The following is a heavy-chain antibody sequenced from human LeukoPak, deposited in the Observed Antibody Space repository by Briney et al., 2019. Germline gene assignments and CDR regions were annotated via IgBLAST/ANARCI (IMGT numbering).Heavy chain of an antibody. CDR3: AKEYCTYDICYTGFDY. CDR1: GDSVSSNSAA. D-gene: IGHD2-8*01. CDR2: TYYRPKWYN. V-gene: IGHV6-1*01. J-gene: IGHJ4*02. Sequence: SQTLSLTCAISGDSVSSNSAAWNWIRQSPSRGLEWLGRTYYRPKWYNDYAVSVKSRITINPDTSKNQFSLQLNSVTPEDTAVYYCAKEYCTYDICYTGFDYWGQGTLVAVSS.